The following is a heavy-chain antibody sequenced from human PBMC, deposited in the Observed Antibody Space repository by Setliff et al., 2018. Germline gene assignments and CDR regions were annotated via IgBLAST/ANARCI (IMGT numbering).Heavy chain of an antibody. Sequence: ASVKVSCKASGYTFTSYYVHWVRQAPGQGLEWMGLINLGGGSTSYAQKFQGRVTMTADTSTSTAYMELRSLRSDDTAVYYCARDEWELVGLESAFDIWGQGTMVTVSS. CDR1: GYTFTSYY. CDR3: ARDEWELVGLESAFDI. V-gene: IGHV1-46*01. D-gene: IGHD1-26*01. J-gene: IGHJ3*02. CDR2: INLGGGST.